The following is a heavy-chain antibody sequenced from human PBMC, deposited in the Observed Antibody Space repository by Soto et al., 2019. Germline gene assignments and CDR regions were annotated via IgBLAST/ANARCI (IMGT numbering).Heavy chain of an antibody. V-gene: IGHV4-30-2*01. CDR2: IYQSGVT. Sequence: PSETLSLTCNMSGDSYSISTYSWSWIRQPPGKALQWIGFIYQSGVTSYNPSLESRVSISLDRSNNQCSLKLKSVTAADTAVYFCAGLPYTSGLRFDPWGPGTMVTVSS. J-gene: IGHJ5*02. CDR3: AGLPYTSGLRFDP. D-gene: IGHD6-19*01. CDR1: GDSYSISTYS.